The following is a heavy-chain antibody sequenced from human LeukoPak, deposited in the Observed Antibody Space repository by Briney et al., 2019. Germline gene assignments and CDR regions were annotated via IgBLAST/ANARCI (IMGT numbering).Heavy chain of an antibody. Sequence: ASVTVSCTASGYTFTSYDINWVRQATGRGLEWMGWMNPNSGNTGYAQKFQGRVTMTRNTSISTAYMELSSLRSEDTAVYYCARGEYYDSSGYYNYWGQGTLVTVSS. CDR2: MNPNSGNT. CDR1: GYTFTSYD. CDR3: ARGEYYDSSGYYNY. V-gene: IGHV1-8*01. J-gene: IGHJ4*02. D-gene: IGHD3-22*01.